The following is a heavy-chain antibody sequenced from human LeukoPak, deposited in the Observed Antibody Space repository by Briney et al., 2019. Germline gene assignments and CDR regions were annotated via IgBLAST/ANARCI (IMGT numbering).Heavy chain of an antibody. Sequence: GGSLRLSCAASGFTFSSYSMNWVRQAPGKGLEWVSYISSSSSTIYYADSVKGRFTISRDNAKNSLYLQMNSLRAEDTAVYYCARDLALWSGYYVNWFDPWGQGTLVTVSS. CDR1: GFTFSSYS. CDR3: ARDLALWSGYYVNWFDP. V-gene: IGHV3-48*04. D-gene: IGHD3-3*01. J-gene: IGHJ5*02. CDR2: ISSSSSTI.